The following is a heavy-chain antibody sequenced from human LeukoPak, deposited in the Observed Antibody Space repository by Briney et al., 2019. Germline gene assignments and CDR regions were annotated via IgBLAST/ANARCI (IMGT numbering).Heavy chain of an antibody. J-gene: IGHJ6*02. D-gene: IGHD2-15*01. CDR2: INQDASVK. CDR3: AKNPGDSLYGMDV. Sequence: GSLRLSCAAPGFTFGSYWMTWVRQTPGKGLEWVANINQDASVKRYLDSVKGRFTISRDNSKNTLYLQMNSLRAEDTAVYYCAKNPGDSLYGMDVWGQGTTVTVSS. V-gene: IGHV3-7*03. CDR1: GFTFGSYW.